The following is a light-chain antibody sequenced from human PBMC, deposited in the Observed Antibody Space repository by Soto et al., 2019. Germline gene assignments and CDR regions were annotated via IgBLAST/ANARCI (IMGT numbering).Light chain of an antibody. CDR3: QHYLSSSIT. CDR2: DAS. CDR1: KSRSIW. J-gene: IGKJ5*01. Sequence: DIQMTQSPSALSASVGDRDTITCLARKSRSIWLAWYQQRPGRAPRLLIYDASSLESGVPSTFSGSGSGTEFTLTISNVQPDDFATYYCQHYLSSSITFGQGTRLEI. V-gene: IGKV1-5*01.